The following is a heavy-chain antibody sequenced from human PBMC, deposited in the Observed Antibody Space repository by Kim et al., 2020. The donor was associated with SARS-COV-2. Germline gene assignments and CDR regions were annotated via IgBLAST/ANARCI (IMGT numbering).Heavy chain of an antibody. V-gene: IGHV3-23*01. Sequence: GGSLRLSCAASGFTFSDYSMNWVRQAPGKGLEWVSSIVFDGRNRVYADSVKGRFTVSRDSSKNTLYLEMNKLRLDDKGLSFCSNPTMSGIGGLYFVSWG. J-gene: IGHJ4*01. D-gene: IGHD2-2*01. CDR1: GFTFSDYS. CDR3: SNPTMSGIGGLYFVS. CDR2: IVFDGRNR.